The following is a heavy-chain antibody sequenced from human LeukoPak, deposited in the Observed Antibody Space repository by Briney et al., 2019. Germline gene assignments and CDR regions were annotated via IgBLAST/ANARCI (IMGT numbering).Heavy chain of an antibody. CDR1: GYTFTSYG. Sequence: GASVKVSCKASGYTFTSYGISWVRQAPGQGLEWMGWISAYNGNTNYAQKLQGRVTMTTDTSTSTAYMELRSLRSDDTAVYYCAIYYYDSSGYYYXPSDYWGQGTLVTVSS. D-gene: IGHD3-22*01. CDR2: ISAYNGNT. V-gene: IGHV1-18*01. CDR3: AIYYYDSSGYYYXPSDY. J-gene: IGHJ4*02.